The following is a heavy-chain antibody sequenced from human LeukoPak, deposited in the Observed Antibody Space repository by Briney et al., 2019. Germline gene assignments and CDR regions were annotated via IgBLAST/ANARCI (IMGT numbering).Heavy chain of an antibody. J-gene: IGHJ4*02. CDR1: GYTFTVYY. Sequence: ASVNVSCKAAGYTFTVYYMPFVRQGPGPGLELMGWINPNSGGTNYAQKFQGRVKMTRDTFISTDCMELSRVSSDDTAVYYCACSPRTRPMVTYWGQGTLVTVSS. V-gene: IGHV1-2*02. CDR3: ACSPRTRPMVTY. CDR2: INPNSGGT. D-gene: IGHD5-18*01.